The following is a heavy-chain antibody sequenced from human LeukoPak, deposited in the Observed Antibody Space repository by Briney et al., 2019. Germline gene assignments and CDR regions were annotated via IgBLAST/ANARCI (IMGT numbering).Heavy chain of an antibody. CDR2: ISSSGSTI. V-gene: IGHV3-11*01. D-gene: IGHD4-17*01. J-gene: IGHJ3*02. CDR1: GFTFSDYY. CDR3: ASPTVTLTDAFDI. Sequence: GGSLRLSCAASGFTFSDYYMSWIRQAPGMGLEWVSYISSSGSTIYYADSVKGRFTISRDNAKNSLYLQMNSLRAEDTAVYYCASPTVTLTDAFDIWGQGTMVTVSS.